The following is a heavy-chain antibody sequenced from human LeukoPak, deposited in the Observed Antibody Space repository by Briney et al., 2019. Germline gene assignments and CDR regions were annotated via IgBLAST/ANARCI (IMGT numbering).Heavy chain of an antibody. CDR1: GGSFSGYY. V-gene: IGHV4-34*01. CDR3: ARGTVVVVAARGDFDY. Sequence: PSETLSLTCAVYGGSFSGYYWSWIRQPPGKGLEWIGEINHSGSTNYNPSLKSRVTISVDTSKNQFSLKLSSVTAADTAVYYCARGTVVVVAARGDFDYWGQGTLVTVSS. J-gene: IGHJ4*02. CDR2: INHSGST. D-gene: IGHD2-15*01.